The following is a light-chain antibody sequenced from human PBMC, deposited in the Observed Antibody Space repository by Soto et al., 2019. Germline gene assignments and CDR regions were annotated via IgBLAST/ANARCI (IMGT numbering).Light chain of an antibody. J-gene: IGLJ2*01. CDR2: SNN. CDR1: SSNIGSNT. CDR3: AAWDESLNGVV. Sequence: QSVLTQPPSASGTPGQRVTISCSGSSSNIGSNTVNWYQQLPGTAPKLLIYSNNQRPSGVPARCSGSKSGTAASLAISGLQSEDEADYYCAAWDESLNGVVFGGGTKLTVL. V-gene: IGLV1-44*01.